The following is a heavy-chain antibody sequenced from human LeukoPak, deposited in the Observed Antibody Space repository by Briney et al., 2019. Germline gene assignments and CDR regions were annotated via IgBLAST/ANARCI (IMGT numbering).Heavy chain of an antibody. CDR3: GRFFSNYGDY. CDR1: NYTFINYG. Sequence: RASVKVSCKASNYTFINYGIGWVRQAPGQGLEWMGWISAYNGNTQYAEKFRDRVTMTTDSSTRTGYMELTGLKSDDTAVYYCGRFFSNYGDYWGHGTLVTVSS. V-gene: IGHV1-18*01. D-gene: IGHD3-10*01. J-gene: IGHJ4*01. CDR2: ISAYNGNT.